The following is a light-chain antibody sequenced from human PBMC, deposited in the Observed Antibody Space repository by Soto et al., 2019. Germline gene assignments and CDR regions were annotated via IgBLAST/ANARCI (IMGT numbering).Light chain of an antibody. CDR1: QSVTSSY. J-gene: IGKJ1*01. V-gene: IGKV3-20*01. CDR2: GAS. CDR3: QEYGNSRT. Sequence: EIVLTQSPGTLSLSPGERATLSCRASQSVTSSYLAWYQQKPGQAPRLLIYGASSRATGIPDRFGGSGSGTDFTLTISRLEPEDFAVYYCQEYGNSRTFGRGTKVQIK.